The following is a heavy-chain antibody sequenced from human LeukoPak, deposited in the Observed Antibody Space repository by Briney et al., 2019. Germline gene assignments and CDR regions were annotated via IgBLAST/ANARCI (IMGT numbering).Heavy chain of an antibody. CDR3: ARGSNYHNSLDY. CDR2: IYYSGST. V-gene: IGHV4-39*07. CDR1: GGSISSSSYY. J-gene: IGHJ4*02. D-gene: IGHD1-1*01. Sequence: SETLSLTCTVSGGSISSSSYYWGWIRQPPGKGLKWIGSIYYSGSTYYNPSLKSRVTISVDTSKNQFSLKLSSVTAADTAVYYCARGSNYHNSLDYWGQGTLVTVSS.